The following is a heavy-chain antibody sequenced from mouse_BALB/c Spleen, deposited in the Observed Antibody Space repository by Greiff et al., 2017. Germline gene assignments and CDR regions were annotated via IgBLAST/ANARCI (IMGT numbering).Heavy chain of an antibody. CDR3: ARSYYGSSDWYFDV. J-gene: IGHJ1*01. V-gene: IGHV14-3*02. CDR2: IDPANGNT. Sequence: VQLKQSGAELVKPGASVKLSCTASGFNIKDTYMHWVKQRPEQGLEWIGRIDPANGNTKYDPKFQGKATITADTSSNTAYLQLSSLTSEDTAVYYCARSYYGSSDWYFDVWGAGTTVTVSS. CDR1: GFNIKDTY. D-gene: IGHD1-1*01.